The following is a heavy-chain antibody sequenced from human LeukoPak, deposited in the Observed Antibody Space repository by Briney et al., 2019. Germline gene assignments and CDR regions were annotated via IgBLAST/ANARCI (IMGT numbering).Heavy chain of an antibody. CDR3: ARAAGIVVVPAAMRNNWFDP. D-gene: IGHD2-2*01. Sequence: SVKVSCKASGGTFSSYAISWVRQAPGQGLEWMGGIIPIFGTANYAQKFQGRVTITADESTSTAYMELSSLRSEDTAVYYCARAAGIVVVPAAMRNNWFDPWGQGTLVTVSS. CDR2: IIPIFGTA. V-gene: IGHV1-69*13. CDR1: GGTFSSYA. J-gene: IGHJ5*02.